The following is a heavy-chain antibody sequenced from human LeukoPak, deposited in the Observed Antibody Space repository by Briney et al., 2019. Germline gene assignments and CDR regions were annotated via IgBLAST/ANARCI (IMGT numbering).Heavy chain of an antibody. V-gene: IGHV1-2*02. CDR1: GYTFTGYY. D-gene: IGHD4-17*01. CDR3: ARERGDYVH. CDR2: INPNSGVT. Sequence: ASVRVSCKASGYTFTGYYMHWVRQAPGQGLEWMGWINPNSGVTKHAQKFQGRVTLTRDTSISTAYMELSRLRSDDTAVYYCARERGDYVHWGQGTLVTVSS. J-gene: IGHJ4*02.